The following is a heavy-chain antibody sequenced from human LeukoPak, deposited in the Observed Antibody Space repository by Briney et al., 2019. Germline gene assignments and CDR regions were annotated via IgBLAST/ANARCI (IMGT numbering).Heavy chain of an antibody. CDR3: ARVRGSGSYKNFDY. CDR1: GYTISSDYY. Sequence: SETLSLARDVSGYTISSDYYRGWVRPAPGKGLGWIGSISQGGSNYYKSSLRGRVIISVDTSKNQFSLKLSAVTAADTAVYCCARVRGSGSYKNFDYWGQGTLVTVSS. J-gene: IGHJ4*02. D-gene: IGHD3-10*01. CDR2: ISQGGSN. V-gene: IGHV4-38-2*01.